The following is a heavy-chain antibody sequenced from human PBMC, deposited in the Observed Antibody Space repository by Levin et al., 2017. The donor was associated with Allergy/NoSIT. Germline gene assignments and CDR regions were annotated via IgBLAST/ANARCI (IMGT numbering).Heavy chain of an antibody. Sequence: GESLKISCAASGFTFSSYSMNWVRQAPGKGLEWVSSISSSSSYIYYADSVKGRFTISRDNAKNSLYLQMNSLRAEDTAVYYCARADVYYGSGSRYFDYWGQGTLVTVSS. J-gene: IGHJ4*02. CDR1: GFTFSSYS. D-gene: IGHD3-10*01. CDR3: ARADVYYGSGSRYFDY. CDR2: ISSSSSYI. V-gene: IGHV3-21*01.